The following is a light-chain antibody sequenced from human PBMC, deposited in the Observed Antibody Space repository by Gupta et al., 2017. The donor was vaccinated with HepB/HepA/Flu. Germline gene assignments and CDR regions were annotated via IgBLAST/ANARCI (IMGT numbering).Light chain of an antibody. J-gene: IGKJ1*01. CDR1: QSISSY. V-gene: IGKV1-39*01. CDR3: QQSYSTPRT. CDR2: AAS. Sequence: IHMPQSPSSLSASVGDRFTITCRASQSISSYLNWHQQKPGKAPKLLIYAASSLQSGVPSRFSGRGSGRDFTLTISSLQPEDFATYYCQQSYSTPRTFGQGTKVEIK.